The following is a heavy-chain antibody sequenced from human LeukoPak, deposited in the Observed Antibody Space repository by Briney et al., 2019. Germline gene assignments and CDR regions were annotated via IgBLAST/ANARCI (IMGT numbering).Heavy chain of an antibody. J-gene: IGHJ3*02. D-gene: IGHD3-22*01. CDR2: IYPGDSDT. V-gene: IGHV5-51*01. CDR1: GYGFTSYW. Sequence: GESLKISCKGSGYGFTSYWIGWVRQMPGKGLEWMGIIYPGDSDTRYSPSFQGQVTISADKSISTAYLQWSSLKASDTAMYYCARPSSGYHYSDAFDIWGQGTMVTVSS. CDR3: ARPSSGYHYSDAFDI.